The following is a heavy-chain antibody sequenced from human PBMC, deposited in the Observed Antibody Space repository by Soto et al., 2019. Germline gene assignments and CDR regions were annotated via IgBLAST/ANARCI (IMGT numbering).Heavy chain of an antibody. CDR2: INWNSDTI. Sequence: GGSLRLSCAASGFTLDDYAMHWVRQAPGKGLEWVSGINWNSDTIGYADSVKGRFTVSRDNAKGSLLLQMSSLRAEDTAVYFWAVSNSNDLYLHFVSWGQGTPVTVSS. CDR3: AVSNSNDLYLHFVS. CDR1: GFTLDDYA. D-gene: IGHD4-4*01. J-gene: IGHJ4*02. V-gene: IGHV3-9*01.